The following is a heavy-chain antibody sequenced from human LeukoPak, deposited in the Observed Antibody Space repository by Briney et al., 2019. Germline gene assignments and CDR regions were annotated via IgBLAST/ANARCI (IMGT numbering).Heavy chain of an antibody. CDR3: ARAPSRSTSFFDP. V-gene: IGHV4-4*07. J-gene: IGHJ5*02. CDR2: IYTSGST. Sequence: SETLSLTCTVSSGSISSYYRSWIRQPAGKGLEWIGRIYTSGSTNYNPSLKSRVTMSVDTSKNQFSLKLSSVTAADTAVYYCARAPSRSTSFFDPWGQGTLVTVSS. D-gene: IGHD2-2*01. CDR1: SGSISSYY.